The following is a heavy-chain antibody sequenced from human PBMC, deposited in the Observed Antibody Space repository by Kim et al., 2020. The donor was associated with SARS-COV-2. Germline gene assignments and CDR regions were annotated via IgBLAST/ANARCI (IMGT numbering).Heavy chain of an antibody. D-gene: IGHD6-13*01. CDR1: GFTFSSYA. CDR3: AREPIAAAGYFDY. V-gene: IGHV3-30*04. J-gene: IGHJ4*02. Sequence: GGSLRLSCAASGFTFSSYAMHWVRQAPGKGLEWVAVISYDGSNKYYADSVKGRFTISRDNSKNTLYLQMNSLRAEDTAVYYCAREPIAAAGYFDYWGQGTLVTVSS. CDR2: ISYDGSNK.